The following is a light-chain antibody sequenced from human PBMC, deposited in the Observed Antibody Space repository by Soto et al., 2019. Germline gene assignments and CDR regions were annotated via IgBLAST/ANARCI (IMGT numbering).Light chain of an antibody. J-gene: IGKJ1*01. Sequence: LEVSQCRSYLTASVGDSVAMGSRASQSISSYLNWYQQKPGKAPKLLIYAASSLQSGVPSRFSGSGSGTDFTLTISSLQPEDSATYYCQQTLSVPRTFGLGTQVDIK. CDR1: QSISSY. CDR2: AAS. V-gene: IGKV1-39*01. CDR3: QQTLSVPRT.